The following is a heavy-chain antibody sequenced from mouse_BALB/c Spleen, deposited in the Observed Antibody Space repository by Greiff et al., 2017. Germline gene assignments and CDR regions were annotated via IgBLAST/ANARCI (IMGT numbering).Heavy chain of an antibody. J-gene: IGHJ4*01. D-gene: IGHD1-2*01. V-gene: IGHV2-2*02. CDR3: AMYYYGYLDY. CDR2: IWSGGST. Sequence: QVQLQQSGPGLVQPSQSLSITCTVSGFSLTSYGVHWVRQSPGKGLEWLGVIWSGGSTDYNAAFISRLSISKDNSKSQVFFKMNSLQANDTAIYYCAMYYYGYLDYWGQGTSVTVSS. CDR1: GFSLTSYG.